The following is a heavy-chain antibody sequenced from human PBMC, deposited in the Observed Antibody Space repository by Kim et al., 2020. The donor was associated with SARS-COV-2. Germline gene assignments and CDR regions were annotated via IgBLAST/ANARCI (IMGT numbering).Heavy chain of an antibody. J-gene: IGHJ3*02. CDR1: GGSVSSGSYY. CDR2: IYYSGST. V-gene: IGHV4-61*01. CDR3: ARGRYDSSGYYYEVVFDI. D-gene: IGHD3-22*01. Sequence: SETLSLTCTVSGGSVSSGSYYWSWIRQPPGKGLEWIWYIYYSGSTNYNPSLKSRVTISVDTSKNQFSLKLSSVTAADTAVYYCARGRYDSSGYYYEVVFDIWGQGTMVTVSS.